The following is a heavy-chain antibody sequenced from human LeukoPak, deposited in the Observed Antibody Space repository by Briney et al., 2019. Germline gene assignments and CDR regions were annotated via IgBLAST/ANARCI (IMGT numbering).Heavy chain of an antibody. CDR2: ISGSGGST. V-gene: IGHV3-23*01. Sequence: GGSLRLSCAASGFTSSSYAMSWVRQAPGKGLEWVSAISGSGGSTYYADSVKGRFTISRDNSKNTLYLQMNSLRAEDTAVYYCAKDLPYYDFWSGYSAFDYWGQGTLVTVSS. CDR1: GFTSSSYA. J-gene: IGHJ4*02. D-gene: IGHD3-3*01. CDR3: AKDLPYYDFWSGYSAFDY.